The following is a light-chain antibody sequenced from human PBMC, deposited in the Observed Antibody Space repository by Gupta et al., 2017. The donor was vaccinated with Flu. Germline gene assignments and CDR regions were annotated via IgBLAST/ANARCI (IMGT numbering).Light chain of an antibody. CDR2: DVS. J-gene: IGKJ4*01. V-gene: IGKV3-11*01. CDR1: QNIGNY. Sequence: PATLSLSPGDRATLSCRASQNIGNYLGWYQQRSGQAPRLLICDVSNRATGIPDRFSGSGSGTDFTLTISSLEPDDFAVYYCQHRATWPLTFGGGTKVEIK. CDR3: QHRATWPLT.